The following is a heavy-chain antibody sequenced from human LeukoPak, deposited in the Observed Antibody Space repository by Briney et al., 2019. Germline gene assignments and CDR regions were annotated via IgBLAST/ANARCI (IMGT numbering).Heavy chain of an antibody. J-gene: IGHJ4*02. CDR3: ATVVITTFNFDY. CDR2: FDPEDGET. V-gene: IGHV1-24*01. D-gene: IGHD3-22*01. Sequence: SVKVSCKVSGYTLTELSMHWVRQAPGKGLEWMGGFDPEDGETIYAQKFQGRVTMTEDTSTDTAYMELSSLRPEDTAVYYCATVVITTFNFDYWGQGTLVTVSS. CDR1: GYTLTELS.